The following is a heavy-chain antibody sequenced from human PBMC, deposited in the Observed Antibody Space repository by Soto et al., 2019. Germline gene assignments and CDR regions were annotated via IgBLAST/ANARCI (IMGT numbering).Heavy chain of an antibody. V-gene: IGHV3-23*01. D-gene: IGHD2-2*01. CDR3: AKDRSSTSCYAFDY. J-gene: IGHJ4*02. CDR1: GFTFRNYA. Sequence: GSLRLSCAASGFTFRNYAMGWARQAPGKGLEWVSAISGSGGTTHYADSVKGRFTISRDNSKNTLYLQMNSLRVEDTAVYYCAKDRSSTSCYAFDYWGQGSLVTVSS. CDR2: ISGSGGTT.